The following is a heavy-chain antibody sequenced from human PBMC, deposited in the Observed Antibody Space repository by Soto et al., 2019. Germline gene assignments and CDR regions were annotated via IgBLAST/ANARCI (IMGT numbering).Heavy chain of an antibody. Sequence: QVQLVQSGAEVKKPGASVKVSCKASGYDFSSYGISWVRQAPGQGLEWMGWISASNGTRDYAQPFQGRVTMTSDTSRTTAYMALRSLRSDDTAGYYCVRDPQRNAYWGEEALGNVSS. CDR3: VRDPQRNAY. J-gene: IGHJ4*02. D-gene: IGHD2-2*01. V-gene: IGHV1-18*04. CDR1: GYDFSSYG. CDR2: ISASNGTR.